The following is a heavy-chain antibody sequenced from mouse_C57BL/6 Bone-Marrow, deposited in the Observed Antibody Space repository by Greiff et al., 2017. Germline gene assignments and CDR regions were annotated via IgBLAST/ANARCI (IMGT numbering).Heavy chain of an antibody. Sequence: DVMLVESGGGLVKPGGSLKLSCAASGFTFSSYTMSWVRQTPEKRLEWVATISGGGGNTYYPDSVKGRFTISRDNAKNTLYLQMSSLRSEDTALYYCARKGLQGAMDYWGQGTSVTVSS. CDR2: ISGGGGNT. V-gene: IGHV5-9*01. CDR3: ARKGLQGAMDY. D-gene: IGHD2-4*01. J-gene: IGHJ4*01. CDR1: GFTFSSYT.